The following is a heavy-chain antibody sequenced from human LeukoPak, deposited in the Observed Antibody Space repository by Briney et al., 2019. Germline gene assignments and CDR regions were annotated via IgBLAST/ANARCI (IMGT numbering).Heavy chain of an antibody. D-gene: IGHD2-2*02. J-gene: IGHJ6*03. CDR2: ISSSSSSYI. Sequence: PGGSLRLSCAASGFTFSSYSMNWVRQAPGKGLEWVSSISSSSSSYIYYADSVKGRFTISRDNAKNSLYLQMNSLRAEDTAVYYCARDGGYCSSTSCYRGLNYYYYMDVWGKGTTVTVSS. CDR3: ARDGGYCSSTSCYRGLNYYYYMDV. CDR1: GFTFSSYS. V-gene: IGHV3-21*01.